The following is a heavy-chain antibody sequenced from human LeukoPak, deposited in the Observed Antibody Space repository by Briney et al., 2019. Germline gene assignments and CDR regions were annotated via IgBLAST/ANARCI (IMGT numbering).Heavy chain of an antibody. J-gene: IGHJ6*02. D-gene: IGHD2-15*01. CDR3: AREGSAYGMDV. Sequence: SETLSLTCTVSGVSINSYFWSWIRQPPGKGLEWIAYIYHSGTINYNPSLKSRVTISLDTSKSQVSLNLTSVTAADTAVYYCAREGSAYGMDVWGQGTTVTVSS. CDR2: IYHSGTI. V-gene: IGHV4-59*01. CDR1: GVSINSYF.